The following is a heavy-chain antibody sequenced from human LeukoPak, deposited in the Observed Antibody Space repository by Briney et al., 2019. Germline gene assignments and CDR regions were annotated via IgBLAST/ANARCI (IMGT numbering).Heavy chain of an antibody. CDR3: ARGLSVMWGLNLPY. D-gene: IGHD1-26*01. Sequence: ASVKVSCKASGYTFTGYYMHWVRQAPGQGLEWMGWINSNSGGTNYAQKFQGRVTITRDTSISTAYMELSRLRSDDTAVYYCARGLSVMWGLNLPYWGQGTLVTVSS. CDR1: GYTFTGYY. V-gene: IGHV1-2*02. J-gene: IGHJ4*02. CDR2: INSNSGGT.